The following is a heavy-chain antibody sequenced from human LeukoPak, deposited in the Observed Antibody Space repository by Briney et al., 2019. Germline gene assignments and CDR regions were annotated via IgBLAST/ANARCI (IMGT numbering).Heavy chain of an antibody. CDR2: IKQDGSEK. V-gene: IGHV3-7*01. Sequence: GGSLRLSCAGSGFTFSNYWMRWVRQAPGKGLEWVANIKQDGSEKYYVDSVRGRFTISRDNAKNSLYLQMNSLRAEDTAVYYCATYSSLNRREFQYWGQGTLLTVSS. CDR1: GFTFSNYW. J-gene: IGHJ1*01. CDR3: ATYSSLNRREFQY. D-gene: IGHD3-22*01.